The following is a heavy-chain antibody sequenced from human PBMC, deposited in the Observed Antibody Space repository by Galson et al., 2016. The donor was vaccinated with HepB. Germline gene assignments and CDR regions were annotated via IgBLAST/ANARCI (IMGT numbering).Heavy chain of an antibody. CDR2: IHYSGST. Sequence: TLSLTCSVSGGYISSGAYYWTWIRQHPGKGLEWIGKIHYSGSTSYKSSLQSRMTISIDTSKNQFSLKLRSVTAADTAVYYCARDFQQLPSPYWYFDLWGRGTPVTVSS. CDR3: ARDFQQLPSPYWYFDL. CDR1: GGYISSGAYY. J-gene: IGHJ2*01. D-gene: IGHD2-21*01. V-gene: IGHV4-31*03.